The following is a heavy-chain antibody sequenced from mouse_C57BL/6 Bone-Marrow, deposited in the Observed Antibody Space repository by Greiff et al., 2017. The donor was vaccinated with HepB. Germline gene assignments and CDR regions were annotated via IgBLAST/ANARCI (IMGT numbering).Heavy chain of an antibody. D-gene: IGHD2-1*01. CDR3: ARHSLSTIRMDY. Sequence: EVKLVESGGDLVKPGGSLKLSCAASGFSFSSYGMSWVRQTPDKRLEWVATISSGGSYTYYPDSVKGRFTISRDNAKNTLYLQMSSLKSEDTAMYYCARHSLSTIRMDYWGQGTSVTVSS. CDR1: GFSFSSYG. J-gene: IGHJ4*01. V-gene: IGHV5-6*01. CDR2: ISSGGSYT.